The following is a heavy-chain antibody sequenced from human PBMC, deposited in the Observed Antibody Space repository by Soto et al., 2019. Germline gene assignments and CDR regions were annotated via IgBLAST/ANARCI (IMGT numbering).Heavy chain of an antibody. J-gene: IGHJ4*02. V-gene: IGHV4-34*01. D-gene: IGHD3-9*01. CDR2: INHSGST. CDR3: ARGRRAGRDILTGFDY. Sequence: PSETLPLTCAVYGGSFSGYYWSWIRQPPGKGLEWIGEINHSGSTNYNPSLKSRVTISVDTSKNQFSLKLSSVTAADAAVYYCARGRRAGRDILTGFDYWGQGTLVTVSS. CDR1: GGSFSGYY.